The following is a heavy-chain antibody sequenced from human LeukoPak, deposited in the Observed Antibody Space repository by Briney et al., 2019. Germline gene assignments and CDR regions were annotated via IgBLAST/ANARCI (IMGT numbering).Heavy chain of an antibody. CDR3: ARLSTVVTGYSFDI. J-gene: IGHJ3*02. Sequence: SETLSLTCTVSGGSISSYYWSWIRQPPGKGLEWIGYIFYSGSTNYNPSLKSRVTISVGTSKNQFSLKLTSVTAADTAVYYCARLSTVVTGYSFDIWGQGTMVTVSS. CDR2: IFYSGST. D-gene: IGHD4-23*01. CDR1: GGSISSYY. V-gene: IGHV4-59*08.